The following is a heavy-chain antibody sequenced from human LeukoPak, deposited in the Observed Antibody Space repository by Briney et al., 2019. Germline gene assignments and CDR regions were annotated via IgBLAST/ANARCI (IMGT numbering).Heavy chain of an antibody. Sequence: ASVKVSCNASVYTFTSYDINWVRQATGQGLEGMGWMNPYSGNTGYAQKFEGRVTITRNTSIRIAYMELISLTAEDTAVYYCARQRGYNYGYGDYWGQGTLVTVSS. V-gene: IGHV1-8*01. CDR2: MNPYSGNT. CDR1: VYTFTSYD. J-gene: IGHJ4*02. CDR3: ARQRGYNYGYGDY. D-gene: IGHD5-18*01.